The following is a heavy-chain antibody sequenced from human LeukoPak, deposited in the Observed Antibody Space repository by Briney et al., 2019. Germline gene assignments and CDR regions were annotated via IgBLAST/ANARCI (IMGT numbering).Heavy chain of an antibody. CDR1: GFTFSGSA. J-gene: IGHJ4*02. V-gene: IGHV3-73*01. CDR2: IRSKANSYAT. D-gene: IGHD4-17*01. Sequence: GGSLRLSCAASGFTFSGSAMHWVRQASGKGQEWVGRIRSKANSYATAYAASVKGSFTISRDDSKNTAYLQMNSLKTGDAAVYYCTRHIELTTVTTSGYWGQGTLVTVSS. CDR3: TRHIELTTVTTSGY.